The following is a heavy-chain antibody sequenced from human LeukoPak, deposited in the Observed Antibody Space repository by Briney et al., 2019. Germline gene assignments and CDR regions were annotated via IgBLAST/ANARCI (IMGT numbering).Heavy chain of an antibody. CDR3: ARHWETSSWYIDY. V-gene: IGHV4-59*08. J-gene: IGHJ4*02. CDR2: IYYSGST. CDR1: GGSISSDY. D-gene: IGHD6-13*01. Sequence: PSETLSLTCSVSGGSISSDYWSWNRQPPGKGLEWIGYIYYSGSTNYNPSLKSRVTISVDTSKNQLSLKLSSVTAADTAVYYCARHWETSSWYIDYWGQGTRVTVSS.